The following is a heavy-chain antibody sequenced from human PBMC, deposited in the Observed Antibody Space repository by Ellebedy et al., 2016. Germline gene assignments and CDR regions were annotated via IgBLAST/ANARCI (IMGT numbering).Heavy chain of an antibody. CDR3: ARDGKCSSTSCYPYYYYMDV. J-gene: IGHJ6*03. CDR2: ISYDGSNK. V-gene: IGHV3-30-3*01. CDR1: GFTFSSYA. D-gene: IGHD2-2*01. Sequence: GESLKISCAASGFTFSSYAMHWVRQAPGKGLEWVAVISYDGSNKYYADSVKGRFTISRDNSKNTLYLQMNSLRAEDTAVYYCARDGKCSSTSCYPYYYYMDVWGKGTTVTVSS.